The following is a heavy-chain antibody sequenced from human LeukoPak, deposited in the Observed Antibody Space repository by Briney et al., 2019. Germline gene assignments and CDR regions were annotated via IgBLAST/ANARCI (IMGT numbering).Heavy chain of an antibody. J-gene: IGHJ3*02. CDR3: ARACGGDCYESAFDI. CDR1: GFTFSSYW. V-gene: IGHV3-7*01. D-gene: IGHD2-21*01. CDR2: IKQDGSEK. Sequence: GGSPRLSCAASGFTFSSYWMSWVRQAPGKGLEWVANIKQDGSEKYYVDSVKGRFTISRDNAKNSLYLQMNSLRAEDTAVYYCARACGGDCYESAFDIWGQGTMVTVSS.